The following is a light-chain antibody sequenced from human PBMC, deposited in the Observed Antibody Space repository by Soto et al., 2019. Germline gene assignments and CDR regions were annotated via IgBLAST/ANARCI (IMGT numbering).Light chain of an antibody. Sequence: QSVLTQPASVSGSPGQSISIPCTGTSSDIGAFNFVSWYQQHPGKAPKVLIYGVTNRPSGVDYRFSGSKSGNTASLIISGLRPEDEADYYCSSFTSVSTRIFGTGTKLTVL. J-gene: IGLJ1*01. CDR2: GVT. CDR1: SSDIGAFNF. CDR3: SSFTSVSTRI. V-gene: IGLV2-14*03.